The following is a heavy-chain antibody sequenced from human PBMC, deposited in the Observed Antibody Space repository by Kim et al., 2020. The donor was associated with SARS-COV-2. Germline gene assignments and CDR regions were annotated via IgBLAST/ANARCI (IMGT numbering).Heavy chain of an antibody. Sequence: ASVKVSCKASGYTFINYGFNWVRQAPGQGLEWMGWISPYNGNTNYAQSLQGRVTMTTDTSTSTAYMELRSLRSDDTAIYYCARDMQELVPRQGVDPWGQGTLVTVSS. J-gene: IGHJ5*02. D-gene: IGHD6-13*01. CDR2: ISPYNGNT. V-gene: IGHV1-18*01. CDR3: ARDMQELVPRQGVDP. CDR1: GYTFINYG.